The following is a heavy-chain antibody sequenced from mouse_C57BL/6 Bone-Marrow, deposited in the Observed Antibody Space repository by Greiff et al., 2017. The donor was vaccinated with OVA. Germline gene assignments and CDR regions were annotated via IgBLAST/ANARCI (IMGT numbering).Heavy chain of an antibody. J-gene: IGHJ2*01. D-gene: IGHD2-1*01. CDR2: INPYNGGT. V-gene: IGHV1-19*01. Sequence: VHVKQSGPVLVKPGASVKMSCKASGYTFTDYYMNWVKQSHGKSLEWIGVINPYNGGTSYNQKFKGKATLTVDKSSSTAYMELNSLTSEDSAVYYCARDYGTFDYWGQGTTLTVSS. CDR3: ARDYGTFDY. CDR1: GYTFTDYY.